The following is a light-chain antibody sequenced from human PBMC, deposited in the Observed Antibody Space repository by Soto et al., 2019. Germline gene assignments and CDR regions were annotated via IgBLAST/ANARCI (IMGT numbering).Light chain of an antibody. CDR1: SSDVGGYNS. CDR3: SSYISSSTRV. J-gene: IGLJ1*01. CDR2: GVT. V-gene: IGLV2-14*01. Sequence: QSVLTQPASVSGSPGQSITISCTGTSSDVGGYNSVSWYQQHPGKAPKLVIYGVTNRPSGISNRFSGSKSGNTASLTISGLQAEDEADYYCSSYISSSTRVFGTGTKVTVL.